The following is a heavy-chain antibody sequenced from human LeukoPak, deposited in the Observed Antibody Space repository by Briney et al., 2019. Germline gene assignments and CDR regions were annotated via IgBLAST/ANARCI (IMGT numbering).Heavy chain of an antibody. CDR2: IKEDGSDK. CDR3: AAWRGSSWFDY. D-gene: IGHD6-13*01. Sequence: PGGSLRLSCAASGFTFSSYWMTWVRQAPGKGLEWVANIKEDGSDKYYVESVRCRYTISRDNSKNTLYLQMIRLRVEDTAVYYCAAWRGSSWFDYWGQGTLVTVSS. V-gene: IGHV3-7*05. CDR1: GFTFSSYW. J-gene: IGHJ4*02.